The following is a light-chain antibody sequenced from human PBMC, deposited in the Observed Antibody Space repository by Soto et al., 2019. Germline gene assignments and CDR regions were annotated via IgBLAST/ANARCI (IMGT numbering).Light chain of an antibody. J-gene: IGKJ2*01. CDR2: GAS. Sequence: XIVMTQSPATLSGSPGETATLSCRSSQSVSSNLAWYQQKPGQAPRLLIYGASTRATGIPARFSGSGSGTELTLPIRSLQSEDFAVYCCQQYNNWPPYTFGQGTKVDIK. CDR3: QQYNNWPPYT. CDR1: QSVSSN. V-gene: IGKV3-15*01.